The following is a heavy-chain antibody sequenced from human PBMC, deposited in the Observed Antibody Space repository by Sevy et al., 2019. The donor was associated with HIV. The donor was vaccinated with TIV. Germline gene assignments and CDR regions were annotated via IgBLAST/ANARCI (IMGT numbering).Heavy chain of an antibody. D-gene: IGHD4-17*01. V-gene: IGHV3-72*01. Sequence: GGSLRLSCAASGFTFSDHYMDWVRQAPGKGLEWVGRIRNKANSDTTEYAASVKGRFTISRDDSKNSVYLQMNSLKTEDTAVYYCARVPTTASVTYFLGYWGQGSLVSVSS. J-gene: IGHJ4*02. CDR1: GFTFSDHY. CDR3: ARVPTTASVTYFLGY. CDR2: IRNKANSDTT.